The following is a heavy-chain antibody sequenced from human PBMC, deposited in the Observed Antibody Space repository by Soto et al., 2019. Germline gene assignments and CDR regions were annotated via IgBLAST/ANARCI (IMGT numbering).Heavy chain of an antibody. CDR2: IYHSGST. CDR1: GGSISSGGYS. CDR3: ARGSFFGVDS. J-gene: IGHJ4*02. D-gene: IGHD3-3*01. V-gene: IGHV4-30-2*01. Sequence: QMQLQESGSGLVKPSQTLSLTCAVSGGSISSGGYSWSWLRQPPGKGLEWIGYIYHSGSTYYNPSLKILVTISVDRSKNQFSLKLSSVTAADTAVYYCARGSFFGVDSWGQGTLVTVSS.